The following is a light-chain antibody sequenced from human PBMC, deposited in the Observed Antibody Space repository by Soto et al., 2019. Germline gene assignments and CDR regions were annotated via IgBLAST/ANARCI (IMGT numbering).Light chain of an antibody. Sequence: TQSPSTLSASVGDTFAFTCRASQSVSSSYLAWYQQKPGQAPRLLIYGASSRATGIPDRFSGSGSGTDFTLTISRLEPEDFAVYYCQQYGSSTWTFGQGTKVDNK. CDR3: QQYGSSTWT. J-gene: IGKJ1*01. CDR1: QSVSSSY. CDR2: GAS. V-gene: IGKV3-20*01.